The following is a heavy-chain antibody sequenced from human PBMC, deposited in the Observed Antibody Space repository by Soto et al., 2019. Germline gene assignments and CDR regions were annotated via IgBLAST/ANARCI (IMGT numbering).Heavy chain of an antibody. CDR3: VRGGGVDVLTPTRIVFDY. CDR2: INPRNGDP. J-gene: IGHJ4*02. CDR1: GYTFTGNY. Sequence: QVQLVQSGAEVKKPGASVKVSCKVSGYTFTGNYMHWMRQAPGQGPEWMGWINPRNGDPDYAQKFQGRVTITRDTSISPAYMDLSRLTSDDTAIYFCVRGGGVDVLTPTRIVFDYWGQGTLLTVSS. V-gene: IGHV1-2*02. D-gene: IGHD2-21*02.